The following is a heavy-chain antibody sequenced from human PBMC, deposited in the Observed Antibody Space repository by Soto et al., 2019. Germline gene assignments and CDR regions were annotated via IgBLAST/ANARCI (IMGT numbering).Heavy chain of an antibody. CDR2: IKSDGSIT. D-gene: IGHD3-10*01. CDR1: GFTFSSYW. J-gene: IGHJ5*02. V-gene: IGHV3-74*01. CDR3: ARNAEGSGSYSWFDP. Sequence: EVQLVESGGGLVQPGGSLRLSCAASGFTFSSYWMHWVRQAPGKGLMWVSRIKSDGSITSYADSVKGRFTISRDNAKNTVYLQMNSLRAEDTSVYYCARNAEGSGSYSWFDPWGQGTLVPASS.